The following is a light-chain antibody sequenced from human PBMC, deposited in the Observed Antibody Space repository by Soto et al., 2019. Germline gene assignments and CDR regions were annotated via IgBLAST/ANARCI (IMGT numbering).Light chain of an antibody. CDR3: QQYSSAPLT. CDR1: QSVSSSY. V-gene: IGKV3-20*01. Sequence: EIVMTQSPANLSVSPGEGATISCRASQSVSSSYLAWYQQKPGQAPRLLIYGASSRATAIPDRFSGSGSGTDFTLTISRLEPEDFAVYYCQQYSSAPLTFGGGTKVDIK. J-gene: IGKJ4*01. CDR2: GAS.